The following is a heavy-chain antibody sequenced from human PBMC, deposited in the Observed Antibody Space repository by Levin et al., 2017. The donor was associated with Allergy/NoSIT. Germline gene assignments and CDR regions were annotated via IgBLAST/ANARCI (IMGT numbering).Heavy chain of an antibody. CDR2: IDWDDDK. V-gene: IGHV2-70*04. Sequence: SGPTLVKPTQTLTLTCTFSGFSLSTSGMRVSWIRQPPGKALEWLARIDWDDDKFYSTSLKTRLTISKDTSKNQVVLTMTNMDPVDTATYYCARTYSSSWSLDYWGQGTLVTVSS. J-gene: IGHJ4*02. CDR1: GFSLSTSGMR. CDR3: ARTYSSSWSLDY. D-gene: IGHD6-13*01.